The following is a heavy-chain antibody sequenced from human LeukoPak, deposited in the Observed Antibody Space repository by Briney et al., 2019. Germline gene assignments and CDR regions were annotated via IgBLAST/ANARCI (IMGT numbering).Heavy chain of an antibody. D-gene: IGHD3-22*01. CDR1: GFTFDDYA. J-gene: IGHJ4*02. CDR3: AKSEYYDSSGYSW. V-gene: IGHV3-9*01. CDR2: ISWNSGSI. Sequence: PGGSLRLSCAASGFTFDDYAMHWVRQAPGKGLEWVSGISWNSGSIGYADSVKGRFTISRDNAKNSLYLQMNSLRAEDTALYYCAKSEYYDSSGYSWWGQGTLVTVSS.